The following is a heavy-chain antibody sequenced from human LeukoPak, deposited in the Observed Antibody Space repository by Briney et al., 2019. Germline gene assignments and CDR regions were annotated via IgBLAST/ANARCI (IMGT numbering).Heavy chain of an antibody. CDR3: ARARGYCSSTSCNNWLDP. D-gene: IGHD2-2*01. CDR2: FDPEDGET. V-gene: IGHV1-24*01. CDR1: GYTLTELS. J-gene: IGHJ5*02. Sequence: ASVKVSCKVSGYTLTELSMHWVRQAPGKGLEWMGGFDPEDGETIYAQKLQGRVTMTTDTSTSTAYMELRSLRSDDTAVYYCARARGYCSSTSCNNWLDPWGQGTLVTVSS.